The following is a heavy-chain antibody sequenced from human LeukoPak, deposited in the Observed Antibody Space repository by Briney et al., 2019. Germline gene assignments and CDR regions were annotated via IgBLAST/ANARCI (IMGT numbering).Heavy chain of an antibody. CDR2: IYYSGST. V-gene: IGHV4-39*07. J-gene: IGHJ4*02. CDR3: ARDRSWGTSGYYLVY. Sequence: SETLSLTCTVSGSSISSSSYYWGWIRQPPGKGLEWIASIYYSGSTYYNPSLKSRVTISVDTSKNQFSLNLSSVTAADTAVYYCARDRSWGTSGYYLVYWGQGTLVTVSS. D-gene: IGHD3-22*01. CDR1: GSSISSSSYY.